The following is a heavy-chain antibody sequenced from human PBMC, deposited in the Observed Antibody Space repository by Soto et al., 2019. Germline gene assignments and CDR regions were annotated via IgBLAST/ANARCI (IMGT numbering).Heavy chain of an antibody. Sequence: EVQLVESGGGLLQPGGSLRLSCAVSGSTFSNDWMHWVRQAPGKGLVWVSHINSDGSSTNYADFVKGRFTIARDNAKNTLYLQMNSLRAEETAVYYCARDRSYSLDVWGQGTTVTVSS. J-gene: IGHJ6*02. CDR3: ARDRSYSLDV. V-gene: IGHV3-74*01. CDR2: INSDGSST. CDR1: GSTFSNDW.